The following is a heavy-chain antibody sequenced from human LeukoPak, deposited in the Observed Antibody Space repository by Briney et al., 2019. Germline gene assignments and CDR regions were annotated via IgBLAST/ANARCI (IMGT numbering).Heavy chain of an antibody. J-gene: IGHJ5*02. V-gene: IGHV4-61*02. Sequence: SETLSLTCTVSGGSISSGSYYWSWIRQPAGKGLEWIGRTYTSGSTNYNPSLKSRVTISVDTSKNQFSLKLSSVTAADTAVYYCARHEYSGSYYGLSWFDPWGQGTLVTVSS. CDR1: GGSISSGSYY. D-gene: IGHD1-26*01. CDR2: TYTSGST. CDR3: ARHEYSGSYYGLSWFDP.